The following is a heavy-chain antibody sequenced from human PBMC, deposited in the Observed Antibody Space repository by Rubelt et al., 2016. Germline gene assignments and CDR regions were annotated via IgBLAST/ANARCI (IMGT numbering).Heavy chain of an antibody. J-gene: IGHJ4*02. CDR3: ARDRFFRSAGDDYFDY. Sequence: VVQPGRSLRLSCAASGFTFSHYAMHWVRQAPGEGLEWVALISYDGGNKNYADSVKGRFTISRDNSENTLSLQMNGLRAEDTAVYYCARDRFFRSAGDDYFDYWGQGTLVTVSS. V-gene: IGHV3-30*04. CDR2: ISYDGGNK. D-gene: IGHD2-21*02. CDR1: GFTFSHYA.